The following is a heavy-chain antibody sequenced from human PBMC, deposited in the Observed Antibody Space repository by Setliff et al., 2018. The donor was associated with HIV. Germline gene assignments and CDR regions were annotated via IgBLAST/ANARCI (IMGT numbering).Heavy chain of an antibody. CDR3: TPIDY. CDR1: GFTFSSYA. Sequence: GGSLRLSCAASGFTFSSYAMAWVRQAPGKGLEWVSTISATGDTPFYANSVKGRLTISRDNSKNTLYLQMNSLKTEDTGVYYCTPIDYWGQGALVTVSS. V-gene: IGHV3-23*01. J-gene: IGHJ4*02. CDR2: ISATGDTP.